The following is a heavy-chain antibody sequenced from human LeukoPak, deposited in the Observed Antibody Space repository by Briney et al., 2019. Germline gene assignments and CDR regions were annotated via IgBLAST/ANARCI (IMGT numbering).Heavy chain of an antibody. CDR1: GGSISSYY. D-gene: IGHD6-13*01. CDR2: IYYSGST. CDR3: ARTPNKLRGYSSSGSVVNWFDP. V-gene: IGHV4-59*08. J-gene: IGHJ5*02. Sequence: SETLSLTCTVSGGSISSYYWSWIRQPPGKGLEWIGYIYYSGSTNYNPSLKSRVTISVDTSKNQFSLKLSSVTAADTAVYYCARTPNKLRGYSSSGSVVNWFDPWGQGTLVTVSS.